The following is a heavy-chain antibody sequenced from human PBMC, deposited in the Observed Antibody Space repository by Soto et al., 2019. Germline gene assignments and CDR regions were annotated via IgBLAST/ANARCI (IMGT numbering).Heavy chain of an antibody. V-gene: IGHV1-69*13. D-gene: IGHD3-10*01. CDR2: IIPIFGTA. J-gene: IGHJ6*02. CDR1: GGTFGSCS. CDR3: ARGGRGLTYGSGSYYPSPIYYYYYGMDV. Sequence: SAKVSSKASGGTFGSCSISWLRQAPGQGLEWMGGIIPIFGTANYTQKFQGRVTITADESTSTAYMELSSLRSEDTAVYYCARGGRGLTYGSGSYYPSPIYYYYYGMDVWGQGTTVTVSS.